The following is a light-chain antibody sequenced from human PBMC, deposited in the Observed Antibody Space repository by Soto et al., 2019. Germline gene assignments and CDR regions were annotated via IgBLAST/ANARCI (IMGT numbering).Light chain of an antibody. CDR2: DTS. CDR1: QSVSSSY. Sequence: EIVFTQSPATLSLSPGERATLSCGASQSVSSSYVAWYQHKPGLAPRLLIHDTSSRAIGIPDRFSGSKSGTNFTLTIRRMEPEDVGMYYCQQYGSSPITFGQGTRLEI. J-gene: IGKJ5*01. V-gene: IGKV3D-20*01. CDR3: QQYGSSPIT.